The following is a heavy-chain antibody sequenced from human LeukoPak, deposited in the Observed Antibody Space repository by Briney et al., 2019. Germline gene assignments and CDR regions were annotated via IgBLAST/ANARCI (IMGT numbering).Heavy chain of an antibody. V-gene: IGHV3-7*01. CDR1: GVTFSSYW. J-gene: IGHJ4*02. CDR3: ATPMAMGVAAAGWYY. D-gene: IGHD6-13*01. CDR2: IKQDGSEK. Sequence: GGSLRLSCAASGVTFSSYWMSWVRQAPGKGLEWVANIKQDGSEKNYVEFVKGRFTISRDNAKNSLFLQMNSLRAEDTAVYYCATPMAMGVAAAGWYYWGQGTLVTVSS.